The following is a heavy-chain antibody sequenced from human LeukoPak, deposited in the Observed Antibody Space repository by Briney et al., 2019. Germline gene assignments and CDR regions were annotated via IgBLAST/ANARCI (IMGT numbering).Heavy chain of an antibody. CDR1: GGSISSGSYY. V-gene: IGHV4-61*02. D-gene: IGHD3-16*02. CDR2: IYTSGST. Sequence: SETLSLTCTVSGGSISSGSYYWSWIRQPAGKGLEWIGRIYTSGSTNYNPSLKSRVTISVDTSKNQFSLKLSSVTAADTAVYYCARPTSYDYVWGSYRYTDLHFDYWGQGTLVTVSS. J-gene: IGHJ4*02. CDR3: ARPTSYDYVWGSYRYTDLHFDY.